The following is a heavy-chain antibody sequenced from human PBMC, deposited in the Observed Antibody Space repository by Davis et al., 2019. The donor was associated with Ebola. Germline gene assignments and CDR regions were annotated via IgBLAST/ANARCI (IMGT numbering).Heavy chain of an antibody. CDR2: INPSGGST. Sequence: SVTVSCKASGYTFTSYYMHWVRQAPGQGLEWMGIINPSGGSTSYAQKFQGRVTMTRDTSTSTAYMELSSLRSEDTAVYYCASGVEGSYGSRPYYYYGMDVWGQGTTVTVSS. V-gene: IGHV1-46*01. CDR1: GYTFTSYY. D-gene: IGHD5-18*01. CDR3: ASGVEGSYGSRPYYYYGMDV. J-gene: IGHJ6*02.